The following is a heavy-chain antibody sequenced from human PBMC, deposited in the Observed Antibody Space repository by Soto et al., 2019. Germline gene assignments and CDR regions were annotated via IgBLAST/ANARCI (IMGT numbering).Heavy chain of an antibody. CDR3: ARESPVVPAAMDV. D-gene: IGHD2-2*01. J-gene: IGHJ6*02. Sequence: PGGSLRLSCAASGFTCSRYWMHWVRQAPGEGLMWVSRINSDGSMTYYADSVTGRFTISRDNSKNTLYLQMNSLRAEDTAVYYCARESPVVPAAMDVWGQGTTVTVSS. CDR1: GFTCSRYW. CDR2: INSDGSMT. V-gene: IGHV3-74*01.